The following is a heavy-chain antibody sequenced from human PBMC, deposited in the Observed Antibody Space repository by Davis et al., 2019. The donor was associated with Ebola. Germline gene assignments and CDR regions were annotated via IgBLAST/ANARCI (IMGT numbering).Heavy chain of an antibody. Sequence: PSETLSLTCTVPGGSISSHYWSWIRQPPGKRLEWIGYIYYSGSTNYNPSLKSRVTISVDTSKNQFSLKLSSVTAADTAVYYCARVEDWYYYYYYGMDVWGQGTTVTASS. D-gene: IGHD2-15*01. J-gene: IGHJ6*02. V-gene: IGHV4-59*11. CDR1: GGSISSHY. CDR2: IYYSGST. CDR3: ARVEDWYYYYYYGMDV.